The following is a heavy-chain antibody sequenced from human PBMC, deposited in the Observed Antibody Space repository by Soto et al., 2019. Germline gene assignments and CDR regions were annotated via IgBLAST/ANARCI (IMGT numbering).Heavy chain of an antibody. CDR2: TYYRSKWYN. Sequence: SQTLSLTCAISGDSVSSNSAAWNWIRQSPSRGLEWLGRTYYRSKWYNDYAVSVKSRITINPDTSKNQFSLQLNSVTPEDTAVYYCARDQDSSSSGYYYGMDVWSRGTTVTVSS. D-gene: IGHD6-6*01. J-gene: IGHJ6*02. CDR3: ARDQDSSSSGYYYGMDV. CDR1: GDSVSSNSAA. V-gene: IGHV6-1*01.